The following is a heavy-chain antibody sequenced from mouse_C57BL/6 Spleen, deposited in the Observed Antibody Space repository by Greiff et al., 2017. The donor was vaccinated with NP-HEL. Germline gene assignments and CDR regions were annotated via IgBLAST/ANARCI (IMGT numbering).Heavy chain of an antibody. J-gene: IGHJ3*01. V-gene: IGHV1-64*01. Sequence: QVQLQQPGAELVKPGASVKLSCKASGYTFTSYWMHWVKQRPGQGLEWIGMIHPNSGSTNYNEKFKSKATLTVDKSSSTAYMQLSSLTSEDSAVYYCAREGVTTEGCAYWGQGTLVTVSA. D-gene: IGHD2-1*01. CDR2: IHPNSGST. CDR1: GYTFTSYW. CDR3: AREGVTTEGCAY.